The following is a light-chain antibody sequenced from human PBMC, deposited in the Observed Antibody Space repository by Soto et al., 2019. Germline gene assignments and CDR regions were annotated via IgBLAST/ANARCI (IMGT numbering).Light chain of an antibody. J-gene: IGKJ2*01. CDR3: QQYATSRT. CDR1: QSVSSSH. Sequence: EIVLTQSPGTLSLSPGERATLSCRASQSVSSSHLAWYQHKPGQAPRLLIYAASSRATGSPDRFSGGGSGTDFTLTISRLEPEDFAVYYCQQYATSRTFGQGTKLEIK. V-gene: IGKV3-20*01. CDR2: AAS.